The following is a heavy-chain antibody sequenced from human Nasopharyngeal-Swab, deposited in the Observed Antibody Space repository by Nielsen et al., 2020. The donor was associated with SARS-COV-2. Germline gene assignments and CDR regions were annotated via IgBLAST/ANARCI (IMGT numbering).Heavy chain of an antibody. D-gene: IGHD1-26*01. J-gene: IGHJ4*02. CDR3: ARDCFFDGSDSSVIDH. Sequence: ASVKVSCKASGCTFNSHYMHWVRQAPGQGPEWMGIINPSGGGTSYAQKFQGRVTMTSDMSTTTVYMELSSLRSEDTAVYYCARDCFFDGSDSSVIDHWGQGTSVTVSS. CDR2: INPSGGGT. CDR1: GCTFNSHY. V-gene: IGHV1-46*02.